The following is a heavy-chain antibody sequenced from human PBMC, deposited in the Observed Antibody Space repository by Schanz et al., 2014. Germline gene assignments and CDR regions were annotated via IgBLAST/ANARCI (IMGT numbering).Heavy chain of an antibody. V-gene: IGHV3-48*04. D-gene: IGHD4-17*01. CDR1: GFTFSSYS. J-gene: IGHJ6*03. Sequence: EVQLVESGGGLVQPGGSLRLSCTASGFTFSSYSMNWVRQAPGKGLEWVSYIGNGGVTIYYADSVKGRFTISRDNSKNSLYLQMTSLRAEDTAVYYCARAPVTVGPYHYYMDVWGKGTTVTVSS. CDR2: IGNGGVTI. CDR3: ARAPVTVGPYHYYMDV.